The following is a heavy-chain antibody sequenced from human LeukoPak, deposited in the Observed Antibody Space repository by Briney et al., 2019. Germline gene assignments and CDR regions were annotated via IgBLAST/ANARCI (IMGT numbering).Heavy chain of an antibody. Sequence: SETLSLTCTVSGGSISSYYWSWIRQPPGKGLEWIGYIYYSGSTNYNPSLKSRVTISVDTSKNQFSLKLSSVTAADTAVYYCARDLVGYYYYYMDVWGKGTTVTVSS. CDR1: GGSISSYY. J-gene: IGHJ6*03. D-gene: IGHD1-26*01. CDR3: ARDLVGYYYYYMDV. CDR2: IYYSGST. V-gene: IGHV4-59*01.